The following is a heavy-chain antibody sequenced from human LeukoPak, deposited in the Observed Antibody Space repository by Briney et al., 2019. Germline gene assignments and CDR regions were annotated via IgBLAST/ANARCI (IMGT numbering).Heavy chain of an antibody. Sequence: GGSLRLSCAASGFTFSNYGMHWVRQAPGKGLEWVAFIRYDESNKFYADSVKGRFTISRDNSKNILFLQMNSLRAEDTAVYYCATMQWLEGVDWFDPWGQGTLVTVSS. J-gene: IGHJ5*02. CDR2: IRYDESNK. CDR3: ATMQWLEGVDWFDP. CDR1: GFTFSNYG. V-gene: IGHV3-30*02. D-gene: IGHD6-19*01.